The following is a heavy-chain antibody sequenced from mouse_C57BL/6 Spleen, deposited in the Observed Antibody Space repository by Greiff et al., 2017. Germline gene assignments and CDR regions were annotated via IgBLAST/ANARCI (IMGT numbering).Heavy chain of an antibody. CDR2: IYPGSGST. D-gene: IGHD1-1*02. CDR3: ARFPPYGYYAMDY. Sequence: VQLQQPGAELVKPGASVKMSCKASGYTFTSYWITWVKQRPGQGLEWIGDIYPGSGSTNYNEKFKSKATLTVDTSSSTAYMQLSSLTSEDSAVYYCARFPPYGYYAMDYWGQGTSVTVSS. CDR1: GYTFTSYW. V-gene: IGHV1-55*01. J-gene: IGHJ4*01.